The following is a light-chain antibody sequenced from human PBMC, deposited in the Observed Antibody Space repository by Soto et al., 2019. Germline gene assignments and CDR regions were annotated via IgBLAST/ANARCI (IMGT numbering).Light chain of an antibody. V-gene: IGLV2-14*01. CDR1: SSDVGGYNY. CDR2: HVS. CDR3: SSYTSTSTYV. Sequence: QSALTQPASVSGSPGQSITISCTGTSSDVGGYNYVSWYQQYPGKAPKLMIYHVSNRPSGVFNRFSGSKSGNSASLTISGLQAEDEADYYCSSYTSTSTYVFGTGTRSPS. J-gene: IGLJ1*01.